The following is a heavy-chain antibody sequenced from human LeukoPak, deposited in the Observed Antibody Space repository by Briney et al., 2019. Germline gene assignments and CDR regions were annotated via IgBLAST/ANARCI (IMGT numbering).Heavy chain of an antibody. V-gene: IGHV3-30-3*01. Sequence: GGSLRLSCAASGFTFSSYAMHWVRRAPGQGLEWVAVISYDGSNKFYADSVKGRFTISRDNSKNTLYLQMNSLRAEDTALYYCAKEVQHGALPWGAFDIWGQGTMVTVSS. CDR2: ISYDGSNK. J-gene: IGHJ3*02. D-gene: IGHD7-27*01. CDR3: AKEVQHGALPWGAFDI. CDR1: GFTFSSYA.